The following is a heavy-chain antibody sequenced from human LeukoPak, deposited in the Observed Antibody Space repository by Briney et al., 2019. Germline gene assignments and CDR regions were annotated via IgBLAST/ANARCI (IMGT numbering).Heavy chain of an antibody. V-gene: IGHV4-39*01. J-gene: IGHJ4*02. CDR1: GDSISSTNYY. CDR2: VSYTGST. CDR3: ARVGFGGYSYGYVDF. Sequence: PSQTLSLTWTVSGDSISSTNYYWGWIRQPPGKGLDWSGRVSYTGSTYYNSSLKRRVTISVDTAKIQFSLRLSSVTAADTAVYYCARVGFGGYSYGYVDFWGQGTLVTVSS. D-gene: IGHD5-18*01.